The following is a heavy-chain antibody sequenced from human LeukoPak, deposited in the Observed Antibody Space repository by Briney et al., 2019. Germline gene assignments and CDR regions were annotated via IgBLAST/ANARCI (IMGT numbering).Heavy chain of an antibody. CDR1: GGTLSSYA. Sequence: SVKVSCKASGGTLSSYAISWVRQAPGQGLERIGGIIPIFGTANYAQKFQGRVTITADKSTSTAYMELSSLRSEDTAVYYCASGVIAARRDYYYYMDVWGKGTTVTVSS. CDR3: ASGVIAARRDYYYYMDV. CDR2: IIPIFGTA. V-gene: IGHV1-69*06. J-gene: IGHJ6*03. D-gene: IGHD6-6*01.